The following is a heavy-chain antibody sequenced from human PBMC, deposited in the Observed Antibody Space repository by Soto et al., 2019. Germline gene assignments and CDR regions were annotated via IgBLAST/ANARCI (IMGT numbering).Heavy chain of an antibody. D-gene: IGHD3-10*01. CDR3: ATGTQNFDY. J-gene: IGHJ4*02. CDR2: ISGSGGTT. V-gene: IGHV3-23*01. CDR1: GFTFTARA. Sequence: PGGSLRLSCAASGFTFTARAMRWVRQAPGKGLQWVSGISGSGGTTYYADSVKGRLTISRDNSKNMSYLQMNSLRDDDTAVYYCATGTQNFDYWGRGTRVTVSS.